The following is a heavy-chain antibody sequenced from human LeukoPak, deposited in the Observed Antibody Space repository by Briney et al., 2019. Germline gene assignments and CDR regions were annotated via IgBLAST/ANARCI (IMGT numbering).Heavy chain of an antibody. J-gene: IGHJ6*03. D-gene: IGHD2-2*01. CDR2: INPNSGGT. CDR3: ARRSVPAAPPYYYYMDV. CDR1: GYTFTGYY. V-gene: IGHV1-2*02. Sequence: ASVKVSCKASGYTFTGYYMHWVRQAPGQGLEWMGWINPNSGGTNYAQKFQGRVTITADKSTSTAYMELSSLRSEDTAVYYCARRSVPAAPPYYYYMDVWGKGTTVTVSS.